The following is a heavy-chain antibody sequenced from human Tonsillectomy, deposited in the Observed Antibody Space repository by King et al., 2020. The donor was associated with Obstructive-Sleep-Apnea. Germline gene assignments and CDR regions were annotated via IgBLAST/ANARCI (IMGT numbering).Heavy chain of an antibody. CDR3: ARVISAPEGYAFDI. J-gene: IGHJ3*02. D-gene: IGHD2/OR15-2a*01. Sequence: VQLVESGGGLVKPGGSLRLSCAASGFTFSSYSMNWVRQAPGKGLEWVSSISSSSSYIYYADSVKGRFTISRDNAKNSLYLQMNSLRAEDTAVYYCARVISAPEGYAFDIWGQGTMVTVSS. CDR1: GFTFSSYS. V-gene: IGHV3-21*01. CDR2: ISSSSSYI.